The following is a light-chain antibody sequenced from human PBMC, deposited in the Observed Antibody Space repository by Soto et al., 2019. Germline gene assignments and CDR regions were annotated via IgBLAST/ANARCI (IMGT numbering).Light chain of an antibody. V-gene: IGKV3-20*01. J-gene: IGKJ2*01. CDR1: ESLGSRY. Sequence: EIVLTQSPGTLSLSPGERATVSCRASESLGSRYLAWYQQKPGQAPRLPIYGTSIRATGIPDRFTCSGSGTDFTLTINRLAPEDFAVYFCQHYGSSPPNTFGQGTKLEIK. CDR3: QHYGSSPPNT. CDR2: GTS.